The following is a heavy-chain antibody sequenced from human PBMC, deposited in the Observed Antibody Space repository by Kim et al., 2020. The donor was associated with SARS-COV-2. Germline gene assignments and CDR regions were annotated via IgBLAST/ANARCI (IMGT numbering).Heavy chain of an antibody. J-gene: IGHJ5*02. CDR3: ARGGPPSHSSSWSGWFDP. CDR2: IWYDGSNK. CDR1: GFTFSSYG. V-gene: IGHV3-33*01. D-gene: IGHD6-13*01. Sequence: GGSLRLSCAASGFTFSSYGMHWVRQAPGKGLEWVAVIWYDGSNKYYADSVKGRFTISRDNSKNTLYLQMNSLRAEDTAVYYCARGGPPSHSSSWSGWFDPWGQGTLVTVSS.